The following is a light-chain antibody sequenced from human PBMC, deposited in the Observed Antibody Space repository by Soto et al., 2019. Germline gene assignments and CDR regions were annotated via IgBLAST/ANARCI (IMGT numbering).Light chain of an antibody. V-gene: IGKV3D-15*01. Sequence: EVVMTQSPVTLSVSLGQRATLSCRASQTVSSHIAWYQQKPGQAPRLLISGVFVRATGIPGRFSGSGSGTEFTLTISSLQSEDFATYYCHTFGQGTRLEIK. CDR2: GVF. J-gene: IGKJ5*01. CDR1: QTVSSH. CDR3: HT.